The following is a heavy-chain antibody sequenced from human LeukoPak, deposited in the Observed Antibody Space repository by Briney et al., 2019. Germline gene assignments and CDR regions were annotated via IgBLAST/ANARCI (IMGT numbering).Heavy chain of an antibody. J-gene: IGHJ4*02. D-gene: IGHD6-19*01. V-gene: IGHV1-8*01. Sequence: ASVKVSCKASGYTFTSYDINWVRQATGQGLEWMGWMNPNSGNTGYAQKFQGRFTVSRDDSKSIAYLQMNSLKTEDTAMYYCTRDRDNSGWFRGAGDYWGQGTLVTVSS. CDR1: GYTFTSYD. CDR3: TRDRDNSGWFRGAGDY. CDR2: MNPNSGNT.